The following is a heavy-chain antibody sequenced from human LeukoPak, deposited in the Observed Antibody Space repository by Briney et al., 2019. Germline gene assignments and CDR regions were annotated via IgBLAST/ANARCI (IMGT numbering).Heavy chain of an antibody. V-gene: IGHV3-23*01. J-gene: IGHJ4*02. D-gene: IGHD3-22*01. CDR3: ARSVYDSGGYYRVLDY. CDR1: GFTFSSSA. Sequence: GGSLRLSCAASGFTFSSSAMSWVRQAPGKGLEWVSAISNNGGYTYCADSVQGRFTISRDNAKNTLFLQMNSLRAEDTAAYYCARSVYDSGGYYRVLDYWGQGTLVTVSS. CDR2: ISNNGGYT.